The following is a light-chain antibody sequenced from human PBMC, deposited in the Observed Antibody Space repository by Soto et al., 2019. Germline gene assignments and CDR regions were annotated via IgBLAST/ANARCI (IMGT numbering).Light chain of an antibody. J-gene: IGLJ2*01. CDR2: DVS. CDR3: SSYTRSSPRV. Sequence: QSALTQPASVSGSPGQSITISCTGTSSDVGGYNYVSGYQQHPGKAPKRMIYDVSNRPSGVSNRFSGSKSGNTASLTISGLQAEYEADYYCSSYTRSSPRVFGGGTKFTVL. V-gene: IGLV2-14*01. CDR1: SSDVGGYNY.